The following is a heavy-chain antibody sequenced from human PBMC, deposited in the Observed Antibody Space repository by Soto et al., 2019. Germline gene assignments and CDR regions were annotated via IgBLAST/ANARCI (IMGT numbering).Heavy chain of an antibody. V-gene: IGHV4-31*03. CDR1: GGSISSGGYY. D-gene: IGHD3-22*01. Sequence: QVQLQESGPGLVKPSQTLSLTCTVSGGSISSGGYYWSCIRQHPGKGLEWIGYIYYSGSTYYNPSLKSRVTIAVDTSKNQFSLKLSSVTAADTAVYYCAREKTRYYDSSGHYYGMDVWGQGTTVTVSS. CDR3: AREKTRYYDSSGHYYGMDV. J-gene: IGHJ6*02. CDR2: IYYSGST.